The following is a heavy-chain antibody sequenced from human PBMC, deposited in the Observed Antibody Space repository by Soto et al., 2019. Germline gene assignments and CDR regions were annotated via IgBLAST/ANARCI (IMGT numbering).Heavy chain of an antibody. Sequence: EVKLLDSGGGLVQTGGSLRLSCAASGFTFSSYAMGWVLQAPGKGLDWVSVISGSGGITYSADSVKGRFTISRDNSKNTLYLQLNVLRAEGTAVYYWAKGITDTGGYYYYSMDVWGQGTAFTGSS. CDR3: AKGITDTGGYYYYSMDV. D-gene: IGHD3-16*01. CDR2: ISGSGGIT. J-gene: IGHJ6*02. CDR1: GFTFSSYA. V-gene: IGHV3-23*01.